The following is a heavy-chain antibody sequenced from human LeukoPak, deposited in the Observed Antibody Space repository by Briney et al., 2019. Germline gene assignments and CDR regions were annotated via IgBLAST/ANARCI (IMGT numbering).Heavy chain of an antibody. Sequence: GGSLRLSCAASGFTFSSYAMSWVRQAPGKGLEWVSAISGSGGSTYYADSVKGRFTISRDNSKKTLYLQMNSLRAEDTAVYYCAKAGVWFGSGSYSDYYYYGMDVWGQGTTVTVSS. V-gene: IGHV3-23*01. CDR3: AKAGVWFGSGSYSDYYYYGMDV. CDR2: ISGSGGST. J-gene: IGHJ6*02. D-gene: IGHD1-26*01. CDR1: GFTFSSYA.